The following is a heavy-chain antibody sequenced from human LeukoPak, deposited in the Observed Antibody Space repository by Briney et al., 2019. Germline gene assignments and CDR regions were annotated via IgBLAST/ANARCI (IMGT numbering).Heavy chain of an antibody. Sequence: PGRSLRLSCAASGFTFGDYAMHWVRQGPGKGLEWVSGITWNGGSIGYADSVKGRFTISRDNAQNSLYLQMNSMRAEDTAVYYCARDPPPLSITMVRVVIHPLPPADAFDIWGQGTMVTVSS. V-gene: IGHV3-9*01. CDR2: ITWNGGSI. J-gene: IGHJ3*02. D-gene: IGHD3-10*01. CDR1: GFTFGDYA. CDR3: ARDPPPLSITMVRVVIHPLPPADAFDI.